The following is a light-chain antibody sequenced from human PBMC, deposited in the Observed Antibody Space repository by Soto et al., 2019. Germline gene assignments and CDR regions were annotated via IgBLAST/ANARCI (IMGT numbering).Light chain of an antibody. Sequence: DIQMTQSPSTLSASVGDRVTITCRASQSVSNWLAWYQQKPGKAPTLLIYKASSLESGVPSRFSGSGSGTEFTLTISSLQPDDFPAYYCLQYNGSPRAFGQGTKVEIK. CDR1: QSVSNW. V-gene: IGKV1-5*03. CDR3: LQYNGSPRA. CDR2: KAS. J-gene: IGKJ1*01.